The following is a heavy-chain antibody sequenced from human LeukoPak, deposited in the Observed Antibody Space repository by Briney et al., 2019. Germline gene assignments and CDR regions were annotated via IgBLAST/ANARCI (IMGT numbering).Heavy chain of an antibody. V-gene: IGHV4-59*01. J-gene: IGHJ5*02. D-gene: IGHD3-3*01. CDR3: ARDPSGFQGGWFDP. CDR2: IYYSGST. Sequence: SKTLSLTCTVSGGFLTNYYWIWFRQPPGKGLEWIGYIYYSGSTSYNPSLNSRATISVDTSKNQFSLNLSSVTAADTAVYYCARDPSGFQGGWFDPWGQGTLVTVSS. CDR1: GGFLTNYY.